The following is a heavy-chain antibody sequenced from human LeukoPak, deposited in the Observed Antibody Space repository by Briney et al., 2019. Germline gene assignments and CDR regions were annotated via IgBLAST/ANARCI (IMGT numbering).Heavy chain of an antibody. V-gene: IGHV3-21*01. CDR3: ARDFYCSSTSCYGNDAFDI. CDR1: GFTFSSYS. D-gene: IGHD2-2*01. J-gene: IGHJ3*02. Sequence: PGGSLRLSCAASGFTFSSYSMNWVRQAPGKGLEWVSSISSSSSYIYYADSVKGRFTISRDNAKNSLYLQMNSLRAEDTAVYYCARDFYCSSTSCYGNDAFDIRGQGTMVTVSS. CDR2: ISSSSSYI.